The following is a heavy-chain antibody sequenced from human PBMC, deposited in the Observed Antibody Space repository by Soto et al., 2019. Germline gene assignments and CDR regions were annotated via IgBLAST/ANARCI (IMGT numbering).Heavy chain of an antibody. CDR1: GYTFTSYY. J-gene: IGHJ6*02. Sequence: ASVKVSCKASGYTFTSYYMHWVRQAPGQGLEWMGGIIPSFGSASYAQKFQGRVTITADESTSTAYMELSSLRSEDTAVYYCASRYCSSTSCRTYYYYGMDVWGQGTTVTVSS. D-gene: IGHD2-2*01. CDR3: ASRYCSSTSCRTYYYYGMDV. V-gene: IGHV1-46*01. CDR2: IIPSFGSA.